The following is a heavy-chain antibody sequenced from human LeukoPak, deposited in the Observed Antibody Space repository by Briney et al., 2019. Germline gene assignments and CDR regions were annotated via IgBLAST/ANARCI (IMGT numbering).Heavy chain of an antibody. J-gene: IGHJ4*02. CDR3: ARLANDYQDSSSYYFYFDY. CDR2: IYSSGDT. D-gene: IGHD3-22*01. CDR1: GGSISSYY. Sequence: PSETLSLTCTVSGGSISSYYWSWIRQPAGKGLEWIGRIYSSGDTNYNPSLKSRVTMSVDTTKNQFSLKLSSVTAADTAVYYCARLANDYQDSSSYYFYFDYWGQGTLVTVSS. V-gene: IGHV4-4*07.